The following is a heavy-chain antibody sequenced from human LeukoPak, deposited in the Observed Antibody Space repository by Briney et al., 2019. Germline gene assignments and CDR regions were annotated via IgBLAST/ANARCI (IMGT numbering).Heavy chain of an antibody. D-gene: IGHD3-22*01. CDR3: ARGSMIVVVITSYYYGMDV. CDR1: GYTFTGYY. CDR2: INPNSGGT. V-gene: IGHV1-2*02. J-gene: IGHJ6*02. Sequence: ASVKVSCKASGYTFTGYYMHWVRQAPGQGREWMGWINPNSGGTNYAQKFQGRVTMTRDTSISTAYMELSRLRSDDTAVYYCARGSMIVVVITSYYYGMDVWGQGTTVTVSS.